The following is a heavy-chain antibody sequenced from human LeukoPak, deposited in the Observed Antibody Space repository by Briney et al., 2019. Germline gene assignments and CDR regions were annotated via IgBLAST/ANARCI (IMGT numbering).Heavy chain of an antibody. Sequence: SGGSLRLSCAASGFTFSSYWMHWVRQVPGKGLVWVARINPGGSSITYADSVKGRFTISRDNAKNTLYLQMNSLRAEDTAVYYCAKEGMKTLRYFDWLLGSDYWGQGTLVTVSS. CDR3: AKEGMKTLRYFDWLLGSDY. CDR2: INPGGSSI. D-gene: IGHD3-9*01. V-gene: IGHV3-74*01. CDR1: GFTFSSYW. J-gene: IGHJ4*02.